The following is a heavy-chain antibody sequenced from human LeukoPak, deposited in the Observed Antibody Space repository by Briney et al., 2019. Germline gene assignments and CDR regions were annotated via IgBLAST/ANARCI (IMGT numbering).Heavy chain of an antibody. Sequence: SETLSLTCTVSGASISSGNYYWSWIRQPAGKGLEWIGRIYTSGSTTYNPSLKSRVTISVDTSKNQFSLKLSSVTAADTAVYYCAAAFDYWGQGILVIVSS. D-gene: IGHD6-25*01. J-gene: IGHJ4*02. CDR2: IYTSGST. CDR3: AAAFDY. V-gene: IGHV4-61*02. CDR1: GASISSGNYY.